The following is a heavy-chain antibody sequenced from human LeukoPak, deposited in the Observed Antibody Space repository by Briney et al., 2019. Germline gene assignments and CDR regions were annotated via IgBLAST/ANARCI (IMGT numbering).Heavy chain of an antibody. Sequence: GGSLRLSCEASGFTFRSYDLHWVRQTAAKGLEWVSLINTAGGTFYSDSVRGRFTISRENAENSFYLQMNSLTADDTAVYCCAREAFTDATGYYFSPLDMWGQGTMVTVFS. CDR1: GFTFRSYD. CDR2: INTAGGT. J-gene: IGHJ3*02. CDR3: AREAFTDATGYYFSPLDM. V-gene: IGHV3-13*01. D-gene: IGHD2/OR15-2a*01.